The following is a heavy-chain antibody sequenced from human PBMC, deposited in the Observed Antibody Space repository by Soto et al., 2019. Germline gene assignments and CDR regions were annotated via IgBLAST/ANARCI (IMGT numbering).Heavy chain of an antibody. D-gene: IGHD5-18*01. CDR1: GGSISSSSYY. CDR3: ARHGFGYSYGGAFGY. J-gene: IGHJ4*02. Sequence: SSETLSLTCTVSGGSISSSSYYWGWIRQPPGKGLEWIGSIYYSGSTYYNPSLKSRVTISVDTSKNQFSLKLSSVTAADTAVYYCARHGFGYSYGGAFGYGGQGTLVTVSS. V-gene: IGHV4-39*01. CDR2: IYYSGST.